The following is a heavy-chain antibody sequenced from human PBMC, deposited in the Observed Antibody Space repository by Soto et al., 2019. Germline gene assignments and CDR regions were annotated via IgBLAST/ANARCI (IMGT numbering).Heavy chain of an antibody. Sequence: PSETLSLTCAVSGASISSNSWWSWVRQPPGKGLEWIGEIYRSGSTNYNPSLKSRATIALDMSRNQFSLQLNSVTVADTAVYYCVREGANGYSLGPWGQGTLVTVSS. D-gene: IGHD5-12*01. J-gene: IGHJ5*02. V-gene: IGHV4-4*02. CDR1: GASISSNSW. CDR3: VREGANGYSLGP. CDR2: IYRSGST.